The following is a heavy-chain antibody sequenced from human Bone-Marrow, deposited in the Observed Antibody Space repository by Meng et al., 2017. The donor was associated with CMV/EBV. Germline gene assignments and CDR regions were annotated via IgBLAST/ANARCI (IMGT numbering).Heavy chain of an antibody. CDR2: IIPIFGTA. Sequence: VSRLASGGTFSSYAIRWVRQAPGQGLEWMGGIIPIFGTANYAQKFQGRVTITTDESTSTAYMELSSLRSEDTALYYCAYGVLTGYYSGYYYGLDVWGQGTTVTVSS. D-gene: IGHD3-9*01. V-gene: IGHV1-69*05. J-gene: IGHJ6*02. CDR1: GGTFSSYA. CDR3: AYGVLTGYYSGYYYGLDV.